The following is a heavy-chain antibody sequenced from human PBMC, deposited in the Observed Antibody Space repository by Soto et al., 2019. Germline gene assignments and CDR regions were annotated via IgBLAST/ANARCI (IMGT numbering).Heavy chain of an antibody. Sequence: QVQLQESGPGLVKPSETLSLTCTVSGGSVSSGSYYWSWIRQPPGKGLEWIGYIYYSGSTNYNPYLKSRVTISVDTSKNQFSLKLSSVTAADTAVYYCARDGGYSYGPFDYWGQGTLVTVSS. D-gene: IGHD5-18*01. J-gene: IGHJ4*02. CDR3: ARDGGYSYGPFDY. V-gene: IGHV4-61*01. CDR1: GGSVSSGSYY. CDR2: IYYSGST.